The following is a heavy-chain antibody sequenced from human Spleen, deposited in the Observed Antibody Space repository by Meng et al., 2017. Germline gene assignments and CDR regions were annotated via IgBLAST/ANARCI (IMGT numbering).Heavy chain of an antibody. D-gene: IGHD3-22*01. CDR2: ISWNSDTI. CDR1: GFIFDDYA. Sequence: SLKISCAASGFIFDDYAMHWVRQVPGKGLEWVSGISWNSDTIIYADFVKGRFTVSRDNAKNSLYLQMNTLRPEDTALYYCAKGWDYDISGPRDHWGQGTLVTVSS. V-gene: IGHV3-9*01. CDR3: AKGWDYDISGPRDH. J-gene: IGHJ4*02.